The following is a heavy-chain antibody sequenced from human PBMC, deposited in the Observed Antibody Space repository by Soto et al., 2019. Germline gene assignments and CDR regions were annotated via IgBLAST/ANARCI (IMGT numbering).Heavy chain of an antibody. Sequence: PGGSLRLSCEPSGFPLSYYGVSWVRQAPGKGLEWVSTVSSSGGSTYYADSVKGRFTISRDNSKNTLYLQMNSLRAEDTAVYYCAKDRLYDFWSGYHPLFDYWGQGTLVTVSS. CDR2: VSSSGGST. J-gene: IGHJ4*02. CDR1: GFPLSYYG. CDR3: AKDRLYDFWSGYHPLFDY. V-gene: IGHV3-23*01. D-gene: IGHD3-3*01.